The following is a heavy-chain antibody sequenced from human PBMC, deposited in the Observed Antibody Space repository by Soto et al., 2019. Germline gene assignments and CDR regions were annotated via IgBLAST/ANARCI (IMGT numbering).Heavy chain of an antibody. CDR3: DSPPDIVVVPAAQPGAIDI. J-gene: IGHJ3*02. CDR1: GFTFSSYA. V-gene: IGHV3-30-3*01. Sequence: GGSLRLSCAASGFTFSSYAMHWVRQAPGKGLEWVAVISYDGSNKYYADSVKGRFTISRDNSKNTLYLQMNSLRAEDTAVYYCDSPPDIVVVPAAQPGAIDIWGQGTMVTFSS. D-gene: IGHD2-2*01. CDR2: ISYDGSNK.